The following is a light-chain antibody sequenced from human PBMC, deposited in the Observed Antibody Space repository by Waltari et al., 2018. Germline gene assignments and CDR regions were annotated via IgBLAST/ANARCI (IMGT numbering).Light chain of an antibody. CDR3: QSYDRTEQRV. J-gene: IGLJ3*02. CDR1: SGNIASNY. Sequence: NFMLTQPLSVSESPGKTVTISCTRSSGNIASNYVQLFQQRPGSAPSTVIYEDYQRPSGVPDRFSGSIDTSSNSASLTISGLKTEDEADYYCQSYDRTEQRVFGGGTKLTVL. CDR2: EDY. V-gene: IGLV6-57*04.